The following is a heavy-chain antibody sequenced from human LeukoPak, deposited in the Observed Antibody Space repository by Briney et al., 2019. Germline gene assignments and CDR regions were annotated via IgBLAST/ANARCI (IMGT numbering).Heavy chain of an antibody. CDR3: AKDAGIVGATTKDY. V-gene: IGHV3-23*01. D-gene: IGHD1-26*01. J-gene: IGHJ4*02. CDR1: GFTFSSYA. Sequence: GGSLRLSCAASGFTFSSYAMSWVRQAPGKGLEWVSAISGSGGSTYYADSVKGRFTISRGNSKNTLYLQMNSLRAEDTAVYYCAKDAGIVGATTKDYWGQGTLVTVSS. CDR2: ISGSGGST.